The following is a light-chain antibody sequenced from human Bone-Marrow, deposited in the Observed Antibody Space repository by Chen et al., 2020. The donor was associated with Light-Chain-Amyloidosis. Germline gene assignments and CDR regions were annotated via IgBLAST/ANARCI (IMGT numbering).Light chain of an antibody. V-gene: IGLV1-51*01. Sequence: SLFTQPPSVFAAPGHKTTFSCTGSSSNFGNNFVSWYHQLPGTAPKLLIYDNNKRPSGIPDRFSGSKSGTSATLGITGLQTGDEADYYCGTWDSSLSAVVFGGGTKLTVL. CDR3: GTWDSSLSAVV. CDR1: SSNFGNNF. J-gene: IGLJ2*01. CDR2: DNN.